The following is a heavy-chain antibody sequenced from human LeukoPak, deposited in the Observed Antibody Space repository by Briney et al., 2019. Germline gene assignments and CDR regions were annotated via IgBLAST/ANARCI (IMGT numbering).Heavy chain of an antibody. J-gene: IGHJ4*02. V-gene: IGHV3-53*01. CDR1: GFTVRSNY. CDR2: IYSGGSA. D-gene: IGHD1/OR15-1a*01. CDR3: ARRGGTYGNFDY. Sequence: GGSLRLSCAASGFTVRSNYMTWVRQAPGKGLEWVSVIYSGGSAYYADSVKGRFTISRDNSKNMVYLQMNTLRAEDTAVYYCARRGGTYGNFDYWGQGTLVTVSS.